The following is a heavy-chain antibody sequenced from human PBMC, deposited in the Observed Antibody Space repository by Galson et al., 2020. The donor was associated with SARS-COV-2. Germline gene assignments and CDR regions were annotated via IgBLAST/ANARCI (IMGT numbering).Heavy chain of an antibody. J-gene: IGHJ4*02. CDR2: ISSSSSYT. V-gene: IGHV3-11*06. D-gene: IGHD3-10*01. CDR1: GFTFSDHY. CDR3: ARESSVGELLVSGGYFDY. Sequence: GESLKISCAASGFTFSDHYMSWIRQAPGKGLEWVSYISSSSSYTNYADSVKGRFTISRDNAKNSLYLQMDSLRAEDTAVYYCARESSVGELLVSGGYFDYWGQGTLVTVSS.